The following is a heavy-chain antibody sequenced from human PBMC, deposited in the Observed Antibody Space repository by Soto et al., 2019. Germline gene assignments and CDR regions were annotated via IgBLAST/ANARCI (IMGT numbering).Heavy chain of an antibody. CDR2: IYHSGST. CDR1: SGSISSSNW. Sequence: KTSETLSLTCAVSSGSISSSNWWSWVRQPPGKGLEWIGEIYHSGSTNYNPSLKSRVTISVDKSKNQFSLKLSSVTAADTAVYYCARIAVAGTYFDYWGQGTLVTVSS. V-gene: IGHV4-4*02. D-gene: IGHD6-19*01. J-gene: IGHJ4*02. CDR3: ARIAVAGTYFDY.